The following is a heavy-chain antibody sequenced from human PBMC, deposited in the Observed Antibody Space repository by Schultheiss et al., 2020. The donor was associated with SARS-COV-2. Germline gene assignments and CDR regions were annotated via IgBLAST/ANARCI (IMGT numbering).Heavy chain of an antibody. V-gene: IGHV4-61*08. Sequence: SETLSLTCTVSGGSISSGGYYWSWIRQHPGKGLEWIGYIYYSGSTNYNPSLKSRVTISVDTSKNQFSLKLSSVTAADTAVYYCARDIVVVVAATPHHGMDVWGQGATVTVAS. J-gene: IGHJ6*02. CDR2: IYYSGST. CDR3: ARDIVVVVAATPHHGMDV. D-gene: IGHD2-15*01. CDR1: GGSISSGGYY.